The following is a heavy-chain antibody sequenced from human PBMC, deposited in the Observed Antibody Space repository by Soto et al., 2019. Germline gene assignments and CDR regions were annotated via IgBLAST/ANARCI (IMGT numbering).Heavy chain of an antibody. CDR3: SRGPPGYSGDAGLGTYFDY. CDR1: GFTFSSYG. D-gene: IGHD5-12*01. J-gene: IGHJ4*02. CDR2: LWYDGSNK. V-gene: IGHV3-33*01. Sequence: QVQLVESGGGVVQPGRSLRLSCAASGFTFSSYGMHWVRQAPGKGLECVAVLWYDGSNKYYADSAKGRFTISRDNCKYPLDLQMNSLRAEDTAVYYWSRGPPGYSGDAGLGTYFDYWGQGTLVTVSS.